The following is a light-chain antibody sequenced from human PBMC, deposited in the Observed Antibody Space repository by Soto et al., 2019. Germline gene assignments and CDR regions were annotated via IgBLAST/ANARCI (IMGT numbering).Light chain of an antibody. CDR3: QTWGTGIQV. J-gene: IGLJ1*01. CDR2: LNSDGRY. CDR1: SGHNSYG. Sequence: QPVLTQSPSASASLGASVKLTCTLSSGHNSYGIAWHQQQPEKGPRYLMKLNSDGRYNKGDGIPDRFSGSSSGAERYLTISSLQSEDEADYYCQTWGTGIQVFGTGTKLTVL. V-gene: IGLV4-69*01.